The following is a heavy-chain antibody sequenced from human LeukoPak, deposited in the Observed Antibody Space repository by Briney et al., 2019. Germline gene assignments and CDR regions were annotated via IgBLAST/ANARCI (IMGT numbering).Heavy chain of an antibody. V-gene: IGHV4-31*03. CDR2: IAYPEST. CDR3: ARDSSGNAQYHN. J-gene: IGHJ4*02. CDR1: GGSIASGRFY. D-gene: IGHD6-19*01. Sequence: SETLSLTCSVSGGSIASGRFYWSWIRQHPGKGLEWIGYIAYPESTYSNPSLLGRVTISLDTSKNQFSLKLSSVTAADTAVYYCARDSSGNAQYHNWGQETLVTVSS.